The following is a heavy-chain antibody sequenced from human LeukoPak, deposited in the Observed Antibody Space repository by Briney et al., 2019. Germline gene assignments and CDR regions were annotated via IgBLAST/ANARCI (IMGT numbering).Heavy chain of an antibody. D-gene: IGHD6-13*01. Sequence: GGSLRLSCAASGFTFNNYAMSWVRQAPGKGLEWVSAISGSGGTTYYADSVKGRLTISRDNSKNTLYLQMNSLRAEDTAVYYCAKGSAAASTIYSFDIWGQGTMLTVSS. J-gene: IGHJ3*02. CDR3: AKGSAAASTIYSFDI. CDR1: GFTFNNYA. V-gene: IGHV3-23*01. CDR2: ISGSGGTT.